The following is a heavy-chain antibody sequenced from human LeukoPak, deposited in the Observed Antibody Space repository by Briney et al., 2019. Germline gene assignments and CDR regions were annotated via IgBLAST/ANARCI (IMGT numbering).Heavy chain of an antibody. CDR1: GGSISGYY. Sequence: SETLSLTCTVSGGSISGYYWSWIRQPPGKGLEWIGYIYYSGSTNYNPSLKSRVTISVDTSKNQFSLKLSSVTAADTAVYYCAGLVPAATVYYYGMDVWGKGTTVTVSS. J-gene: IGHJ6*04. CDR2: IYYSGST. CDR3: AGLVPAATVYYYGMDV. D-gene: IGHD2-2*01. V-gene: IGHV4-59*01.